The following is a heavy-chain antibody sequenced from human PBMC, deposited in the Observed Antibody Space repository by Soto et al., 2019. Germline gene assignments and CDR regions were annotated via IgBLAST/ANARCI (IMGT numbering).Heavy chain of an antibody. CDR1: GYTFTSHD. Sequence: QVQLVQSGTEVKKPGASVKVSCKAPGYTFTSHDINWVRQATGQGLEWMGWIHPNSGNTGYAQKFQGRVTMTRNTSVSTDYMALSSLGSEDTAVYYCARWDYGVYARFDYWGQGSLVPVSS. D-gene: IGHD4-17*01. J-gene: IGHJ4*02. V-gene: IGHV1-8*01. CDR3: ARWDYGVYARFDY. CDR2: IHPNSGNT.